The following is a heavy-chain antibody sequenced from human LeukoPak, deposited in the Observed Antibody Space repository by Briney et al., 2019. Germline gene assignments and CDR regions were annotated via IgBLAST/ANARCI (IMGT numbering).Heavy chain of an antibody. D-gene: IGHD3-10*01. CDR1: GFTFSSYE. CDR2: ISSSGSTI. CDR3: ARDVSIWFGEYYDI. Sequence: GSLRLSCAASGFTFSSYEMNWVRQAPGKGLEWVSYISSSGSTIYYADSVKGRFTISRDNAKNSLYLQMNSLRAEDTAFYFCARDVSIWFGEYYDIWGQGTMVTVSS. V-gene: IGHV3-48*03. J-gene: IGHJ3*02.